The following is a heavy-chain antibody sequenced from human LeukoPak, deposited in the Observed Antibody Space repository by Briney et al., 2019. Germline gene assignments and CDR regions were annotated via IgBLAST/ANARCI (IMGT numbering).Heavy chain of an antibody. D-gene: IGHD1-26*01. V-gene: IGHV3-53*01. CDR3: AKDLCSGSCHYFEY. Sequence: GGSLRLSCAASGFTVSSNYMSWVRQAPGKGLEWVSVIYSGGSTYYADSVKGRFTISRDNSKNTLFLQMNSLRAEDTAIYFCAKDLCSGSCHYFEYWGQGALVTVSS. CDR1: GFTVSSNY. CDR2: IYSGGST. J-gene: IGHJ4*02.